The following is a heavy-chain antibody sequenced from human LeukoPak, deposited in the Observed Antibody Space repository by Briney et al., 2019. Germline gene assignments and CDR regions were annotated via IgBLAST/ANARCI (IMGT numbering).Heavy chain of an antibody. J-gene: IGHJ6*02. Sequence: SETLSLTCTVSGGSISSGSYYWSWIRQPAGTGLEWIGYIYYSGSTNYNPSLKSRVTISVDTSKNQFSLKLSSVTAADTAVYYCARQSIAAAGRTYYYYGMDVWGQGTTVTVSS. CDR2: IYYSGST. V-gene: IGHV4-61*10. CDR1: GGSISSGSYY. D-gene: IGHD6-13*01. CDR3: ARQSIAAAGRTYYYYGMDV.